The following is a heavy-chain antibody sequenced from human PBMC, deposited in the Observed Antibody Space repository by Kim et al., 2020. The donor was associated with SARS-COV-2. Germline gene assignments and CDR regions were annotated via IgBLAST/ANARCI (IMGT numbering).Heavy chain of an antibody. CDR3: ARASTPRPFDY. Sequence: SETLSLTCAVYGGSFSGYYWSWIRQPPGKGLEWIGEINHSGSTNYNPSLKSRVTISVDTSKNQFSLKLSSVTAADTAVYYCARASTPRPFDYWGQGTLVTVSS. CDR2: INHSGST. J-gene: IGHJ4*02. CDR1: GGSFSGYY. V-gene: IGHV4-34*01.